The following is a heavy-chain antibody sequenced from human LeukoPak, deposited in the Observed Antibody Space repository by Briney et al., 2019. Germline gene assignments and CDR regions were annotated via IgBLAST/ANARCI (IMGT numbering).Heavy chain of an antibody. Sequence: GESLKISCKGSGYSFTNYWIGWVRQMPGKGLEWMGIIYPGDSDTRYSPSFQGQVTISADKSISTAYLQWSSLKASDTAMYYCVRPVDTTTLNAFDIWGQGTMVTVSS. J-gene: IGHJ3*02. D-gene: IGHD4-11*01. V-gene: IGHV5-51*01. CDR2: IYPGDSDT. CDR1: GYSFTNYW. CDR3: VRPVDTTTLNAFDI.